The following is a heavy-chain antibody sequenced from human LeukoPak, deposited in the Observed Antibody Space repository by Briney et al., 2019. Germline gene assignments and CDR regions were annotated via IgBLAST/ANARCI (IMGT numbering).Heavy chain of an antibody. CDR2: IYYSGST. D-gene: IGHD3-10*01. V-gene: IGHV4-59*08. CDR1: GGSISSYY. CDR3: ARLTVRGVTRYYFDY. J-gene: IGHJ4*02. Sequence: ASETLSLTCTVSGGSISSYYWSWIRQPPGKGLEWIGYIYYSGSTNYNPSLKSRVTISVDTSKNQFSPKLSSVTAADTAVYYCARLTVRGVTRYYFDYWGQGTLVTVSS.